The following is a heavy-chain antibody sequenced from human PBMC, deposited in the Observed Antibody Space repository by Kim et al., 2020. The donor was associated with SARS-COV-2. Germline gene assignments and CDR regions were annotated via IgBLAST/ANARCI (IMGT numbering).Heavy chain of an antibody. CDR3: ARSRGRWLVLEYFQH. J-gene: IGHJ1*01. V-gene: IGHV3-30*07. Sequence: DSVLGRFTLSRDYSNNRLYLQMNSLRAEDTAVYYCARSRGRWLVLEYFQHWGQGTLVTVSS. D-gene: IGHD6-19*01.